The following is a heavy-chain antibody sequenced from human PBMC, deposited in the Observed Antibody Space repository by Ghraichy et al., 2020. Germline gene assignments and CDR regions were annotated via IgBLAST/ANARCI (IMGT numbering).Heavy chain of an antibody. D-gene: IGHD3-10*01. J-gene: IGHJ3*02. Sequence: SETLSLTCTVSGGSISSYYWSWIRKPPGKGLEWIGYIYYSGSTNYNPSLKSRVTISVDTSKNQFSLKLSSVTAADTAVYYCATSIPRAYYGSGSYYLDDAFDIWGKGTMVTVSS. CDR2: IYYSGST. CDR1: GGSISSYY. V-gene: IGHV4-59*01. CDR3: ATSIPRAYYGSGSYYLDDAFDI.